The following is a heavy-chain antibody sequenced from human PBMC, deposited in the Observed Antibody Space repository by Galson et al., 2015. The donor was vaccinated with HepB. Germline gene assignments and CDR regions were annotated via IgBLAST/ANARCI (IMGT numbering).Heavy chain of an antibody. CDR3: ARAKEGLGYFDY. Sequence: ETLSLTCAVSGDSISNDRWWRWVRQPPGEGLEWIGEAYHSGGTNYRPSLKSRVIISVDKSKNQFSLKLTSVTAADTAVYYCARAKEGLGYFDYWGQGTLVTVSS. CDR1: GDSISNDRW. D-gene: IGHD7-27*01. J-gene: IGHJ4*02. CDR2: AYHSGGT. V-gene: IGHV4-4*02.